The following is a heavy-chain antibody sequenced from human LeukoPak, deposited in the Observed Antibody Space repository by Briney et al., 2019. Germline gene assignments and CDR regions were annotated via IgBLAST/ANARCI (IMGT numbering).Heavy chain of an antibody. Sequence: PGGSLRLSCAASGFTFSRYGMHWVRQAPGKGLEWVSSFRSDNGNRDYADSVKGRFTISRDNAKNSLYLQMNSLRAEDTAVYYCAREGVPAAFDIWGQGTMVTVSS. D-gene: IGHD2-2*01. CDR3: AREGVPAAFDI. V-gene: IGHV3-21*01. J-gene: IGHJ3*02. CDR2: FRSDNGNR. CDR1: GFTFSRYG.